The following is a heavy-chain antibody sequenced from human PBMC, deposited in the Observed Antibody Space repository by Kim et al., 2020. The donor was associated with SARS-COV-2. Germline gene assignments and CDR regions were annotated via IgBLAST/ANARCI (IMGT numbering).Heavy chain of an antibody. CDR3: ARDRGIAATPPIDY. CDR2: MWYDGSDK. D-gene: IGHD6-6*01. Sequence: GGSLRLSCAASGFTFSSYGMHWVRQAPGKGLEWVAVMWYDGSDKYYADSVKGRFTISRDNSKNTLYLQMNSLRAEDTAVYYCARDRGIAATPPIDYWGQGTLVTVSS. CDR1: GFTFSSYG. V-gene: IGHV3-33*01. J-gene: IGHJ4*02.